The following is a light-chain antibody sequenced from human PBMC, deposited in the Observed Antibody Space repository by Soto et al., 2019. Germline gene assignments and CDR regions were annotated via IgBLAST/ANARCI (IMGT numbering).Light chain of an antibody. Sequence: EIVLTQSPATLSLSPGERATLSCRASQSVGGFLAWYQQRSGQTPRLLIYDASKRAPGIPARFSGSGSGTDFTLTISSLAPEDFAVYYCQHRSNWLGTFGPGTKVDIK. V-gene: IGKV3-11*01. J-gene: IGKJ3*01. CDR3: QHRSNWLGT. CDR2: DAS. CDR1: QSVGGF.